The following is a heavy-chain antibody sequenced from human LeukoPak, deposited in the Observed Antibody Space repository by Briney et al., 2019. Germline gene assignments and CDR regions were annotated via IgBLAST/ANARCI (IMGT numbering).Heavy chain of an antibody. J-gene: IGHJ4*02. CDR1: GFTFSSYA. CDR2: ISGSGGST. CDR3: AGGVDTAMVFDY. V-gene: IGHV3-23*01. Sequence: TGGSLRLSCVASGFTFSSYAMSWVRQAPGKGLEWVSAISGSGGSTYYADSVKGRFTISRDNSKNTLYLQMNSLRAEDTAVYYCAGGVDTAMVFDYWGQGTLVTVSS. D-gene: IGHD5-18*01.